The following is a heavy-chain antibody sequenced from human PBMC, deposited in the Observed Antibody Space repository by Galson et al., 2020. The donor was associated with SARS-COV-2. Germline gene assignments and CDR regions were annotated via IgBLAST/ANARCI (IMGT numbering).Heavy chain of an antibody. CDR3: ARDRDLGESSLFDY. CDR2: IWYDGSNK. V-gene: IGHV3-33*01. J-gene: IGHJ4*02. D-gene: IGHD3-16*02. CDR1: GFTFSSYG. Sequence: GGSLRLSCTASGFTFSSYGMHWVRQAPGKGLEWVAVIWYDGSNKYYADSVKGRFTISRDNSKNTLYLQMNSLRAEDTAVYYCARDRDLGESSLFDYWGQGTLVTVSS.